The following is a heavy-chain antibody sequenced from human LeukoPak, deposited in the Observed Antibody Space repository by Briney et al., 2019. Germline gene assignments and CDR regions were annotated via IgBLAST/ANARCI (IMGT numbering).Heavy chain of an antibody. CDR1: GYTLTELS. J-gene: IGHJ4*02. CDR2: FDPEDGET. V-gene: IGHV1-24*01. Sequence: GASVKVSCKVSGYTLTELSMHWVRQAPGKGLEWMGGFDPEDGETIYAQKFQGRVTMTEDTSTDTAYMGLSSLRSEDTAVYYCATGKQLWSGRFDYWGQGTLVTVSS. D-gene: IGHD5-18*01. CDR3: ATGKQLWSGRFDY.